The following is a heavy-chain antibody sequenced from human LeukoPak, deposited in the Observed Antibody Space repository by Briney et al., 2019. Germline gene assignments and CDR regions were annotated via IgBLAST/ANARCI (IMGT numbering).Heavy chain of an antibody. V-gene: IGHV3-30*02. J-gene: IGHJ4*02. D-gene: IGHD3-3*01. CDR3: AKDPRNARVVLRFLEWFFDY. CDR1: GFTFSSYG. CDR2: IRYDGSNK. Sequence: GGSLRLSCAASGFTFSSYGMHWVRQAPGKGLEWVAFIRYDGSNKYYADSVKGRFTISRDNSKNTLYLQMNSLRAEDTAVYYCAKDPRNARVVLRFLEWFFDYWGQGTLVTVSS.